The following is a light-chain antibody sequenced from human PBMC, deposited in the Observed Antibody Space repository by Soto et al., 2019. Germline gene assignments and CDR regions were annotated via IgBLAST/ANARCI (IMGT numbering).Light chain of an antibody. V-gene: IGLV1-40*01. CDR2: GNS. CDR3: QVDVTGLSAHVV. CDR1: SSNIGAGYD. J-gene: IGLJ2*01. Sequence: QSVLTQPPSVSGAPGQRVTISCTGSSSNIGAGYDVHWYQQLPGTAPKVLIYGNSNRPSGVPDRFSGSKSGTSASLAITGLQAEDEADYYYQVDVTGLSAHVVFGGGTKLTVL.